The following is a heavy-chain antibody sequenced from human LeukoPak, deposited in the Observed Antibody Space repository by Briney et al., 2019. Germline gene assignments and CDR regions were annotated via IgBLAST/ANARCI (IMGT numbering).Heavy chain of an antibody. D-gene: IGHD2-2*01. CDR1: GFTFSNYG. CDR3: ARSLTSYWYFDL. J-gene: IGHJ2*01. Sequence: GGSLRLSCAASGFTFSNYGMQWVRQAPGKGLEWVAIISKDGSVKYYGDSVRGRFTISRDNSKNTAYLQMNSLRAEDTAVYYCARSLTSYWYFDLWGRGTLVTVSS. CDR2: ISKDGSVK. V-gene: IGHV3-33*05.